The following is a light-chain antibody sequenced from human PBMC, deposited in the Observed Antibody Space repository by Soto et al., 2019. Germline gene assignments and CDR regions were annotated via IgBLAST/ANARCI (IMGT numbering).Light chain of an antibody. CDR1: SSDIGGYNY. CDR3: SSYTSSTTLV. J-gene: IGLJ2*01. CDR2: EVS. V-gene: IGLV2-14*01. Sequence: QSALTQPASVSGSPGQSITISCTGTSSDIGGYNYVCWYQQHPGKAPKLIIYEVSNRPSGVSNRFSGSKSGNTASLTISGLQAEDEADYYCSSYTSSTTLVFGGGTQLTVL.